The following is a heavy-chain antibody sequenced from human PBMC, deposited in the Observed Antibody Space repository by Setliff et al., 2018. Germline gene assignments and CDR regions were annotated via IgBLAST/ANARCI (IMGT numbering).Heavy chain of an antibody. J-gene: IGHJ4*02. CDR2: ISSRSDII. Sequence: AGGSLRLSCAASGFTFSTYSMNWVRQAPGKGLEWVSYISSRSDIIYYADSVKGRFTISRDNAKNSLYLQMNSLRAEDTAVYYCASGSLTRGVNYYWGQGTLVAVSS. D-gene: IGHD3-10*01. CDR3: ASGSLTRGVNYY. CDR1: GFTFSTYS. V-gene: IGHV3-48*04.